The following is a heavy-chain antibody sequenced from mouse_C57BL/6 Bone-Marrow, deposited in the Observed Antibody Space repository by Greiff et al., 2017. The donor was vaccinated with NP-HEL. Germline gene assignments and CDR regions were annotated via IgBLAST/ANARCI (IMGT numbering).Heavy chain of an antibody. D-gene: IGHD3-1*01. CDR1: GYTFTDYE. V-gene: IGHV1-15*01. J-gene: IGHJ4*01. Sequence: VQLQQSGAELVRPGASVTLSCKASGYTFTDYEMHWVKQTPVHGLEWIGAIDPETGGTAYTQKFKGKAILTADKSSSTAYMELRSLTSEDSAVYYCTRYQCRDAMDYWGQGTSVTVSS. CDR2: IDPETGGT. CDR3: TRYQCRDAMDY.